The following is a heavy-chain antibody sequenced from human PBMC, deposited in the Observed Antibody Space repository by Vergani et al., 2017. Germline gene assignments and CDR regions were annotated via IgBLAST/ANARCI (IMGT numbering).Heavy chain of an antibody. V-gene: IGHV3-33*01. CDR1: GFTFSSYG. CDR3: VREDAGDYSSGYHDAFDI. D-gene: IGHD3-22*01. J-gene: IGHJ3*02. Sequence: QVQLVESGGGVVQPGRSLRLSCAASGFTFSSYGMHWVRQAPGKGLEWVAVIWYDGSNKYYADSVKGRFTISRDNSKNTLYLQMNSLRAEDTAVYYCVREDAGDYSSGYHDAFDIWGQGTMVTVSS. CDR2: IWYDGSNK.